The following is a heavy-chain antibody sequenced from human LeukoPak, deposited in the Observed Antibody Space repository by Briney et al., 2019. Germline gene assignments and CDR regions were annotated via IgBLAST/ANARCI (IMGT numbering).Heavy chain of an antibody. CDR2: IKTDGSRT. J-gene: IGHJ5*02. CDR3: AREKFDP. Sequence: GVSLRLSCAASGFTFRGYWMHWVRQAPGKGLVWVARIKTDGSRTNYADSVKGRFTIARDDAKNTLYRQMNSLRVEDTAVYYCAREKFDPWGEGTLVSVSS. CDR1: GFTFRGYW. V-gene: IGHV3-74*01.